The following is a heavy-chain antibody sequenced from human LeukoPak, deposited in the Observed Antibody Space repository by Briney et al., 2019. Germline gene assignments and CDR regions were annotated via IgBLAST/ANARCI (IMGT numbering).Heavy chain of an antibody. D-gene: IGHD2-2*02. V-gene: IGHV3-15*01. CDR2: IKSKTDGGTT. Sequence: GGSLRLSCAASGFTFSSYAMSWVRQAPGKGLEWVGRIKSKTDGGTTDYAAPVKGRFTISRDDSKNTLYLQMNSLKTEDTAVYYCTTDYCSSTSCYTGGFDYWGQGTLVTVSS. CDR3: TTDYCSSTSCYTGGFDY. CDR1: GFTFSSYA. J-gene: IGHJ4*02.